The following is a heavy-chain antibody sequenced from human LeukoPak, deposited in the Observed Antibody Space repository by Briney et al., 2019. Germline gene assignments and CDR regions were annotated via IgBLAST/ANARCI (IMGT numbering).Heavy chain of an antibody. Sequence: PSETLSLTCTVSGGSISSTNYYWGWIRQPPGKGLEWIGSIYSDGTYYNPSLKSRIAMSVDTSKNQFSLKLRSVTAADTAVYYCARQSGGYYAPDYWGQGTLVTVSS. D-gene: IGHD1-26*01. V-gene: IGHV4-39*01. J-gene: IGHJ4*02. CDR3: ARQSGGYYAPDY. CDR1: GGSISSTNYY. CDR2: IYSDGT.